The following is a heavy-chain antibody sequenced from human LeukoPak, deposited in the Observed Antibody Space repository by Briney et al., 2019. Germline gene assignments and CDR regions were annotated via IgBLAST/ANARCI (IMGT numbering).Heavy chain of an antibody. Sequence: PAGGSLRLSCTVSGFTVSSNSMSWVRQAPGKGLEWVSDINWNGGSTGYADSVKGRFTISRDNAKNSLYLQMNSLRAEDTALYYCARAKGYCTNGVCGDFDYWGQGTLVTVSS. CDR2: INWNGGST. J-gene: IGHJ4*02. V-gene: IGHV3-20*04. CDR3: ARAKGYCTNGVCGDFDY. CDR1: GFTVSSNS. D-gene: IGHD2-8*01.